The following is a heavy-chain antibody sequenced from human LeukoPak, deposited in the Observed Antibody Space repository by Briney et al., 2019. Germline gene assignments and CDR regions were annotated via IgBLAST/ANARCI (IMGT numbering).Heavy chain of an antibody. D-gene: IGHD3-10*01. CDR3: ARGGSYYGSGSYYNPKRGYGMDV. J-gene: IGHJ6*04. Sequence: PSETLSLTCAVYGVSFSGYYWSWIRQPPGKGLDWIGEINHSESTNYNPPLKSRVTISVDTSKNQFSLKLSSVTAADTAVYYCARGGSYYGSGSYYNPKRGYGMDVWGKGTTVTVSS. V-gene: IGHV4-34*01. CDR2: INHSEST. CDR1: GVSFSGYY.